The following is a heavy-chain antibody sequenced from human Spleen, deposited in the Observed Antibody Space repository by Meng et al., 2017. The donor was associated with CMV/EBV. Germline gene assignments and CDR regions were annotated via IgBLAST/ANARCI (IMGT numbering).Heavy chain of an antibody. CDR1: GFTFDDYA. CDR2: ISGSGGST. Sequence: GESLKISCAASGFTFDDYAMHWVRQAPGKGLEWVSVISGSGGSTYYADSVKGRFTISRDNSKNTLYLQMNSLRAEDTAVYYCAKEKHGGAGWAFYHGIDVWGQGTTVTVSS. CDR3: AKEKHGGAGWAFYHGIDV. V-gene: IGHV3-23*01. D-gene: IGHD4-23*01. J-gene: IGHJ6*02.